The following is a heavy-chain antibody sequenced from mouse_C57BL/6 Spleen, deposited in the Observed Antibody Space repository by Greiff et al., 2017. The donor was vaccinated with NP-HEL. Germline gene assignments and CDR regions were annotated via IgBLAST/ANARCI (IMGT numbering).Heavy chain of an antibody. CDR3: ARLGQGAWFAY. CDR2: IYPGDGDT. V-gene: IGHV1-82*01. CDR1: GYAFSSSW. D-gene: IGHD3-3*01. Sequence: QVQLQQSGPELVKPGASVKISCKASGYAFSSSWMNWVKLRPGKGLEWIGRIYPGDGDTNYNGKFKGKATLTADKSSSTAYMQLSSLTSEDSAVYFCARLGQGAWFAYWGQGTLVTVSA. J-gene: IGHJ3*01.